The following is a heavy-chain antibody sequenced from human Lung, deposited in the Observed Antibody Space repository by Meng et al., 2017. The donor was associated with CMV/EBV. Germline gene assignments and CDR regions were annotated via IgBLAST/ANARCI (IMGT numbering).Heavy chain of an antibody. Sequence: SLKISCAASGFTFDDYAMHWVRQAPGKGLEWVSGISWNSGSIGYADSVKGRFTISRDSAKNSLYLQMNSQRAEDTALYYCAKDIGFGGNSLYGMAVWGQGTTVTVPS. CDR3: AKDIGFGGNSLYGMAV. V-gene: IGHV3-9*01. D-gene: IGHD4-23*01. CDR2: ISWNSGSI. J-gene: IGHJ6*02. CDR1: GFTFDDYA.